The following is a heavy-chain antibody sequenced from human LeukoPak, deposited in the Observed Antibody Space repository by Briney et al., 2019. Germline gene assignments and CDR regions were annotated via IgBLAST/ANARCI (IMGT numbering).Heavy chain of an antibody. J-gene: IGHJ4*02. CDR3: AKVYSGYGHFDY. V-gene: IGHV3-30*18. D-gene: IGHD5-12*01. CDR1: GFTFSSYG. CDR2: ISYDGSKK. Sequence: PGGSLRLSCAASGFTFSSYGMHWVRQAPGKGLEWGAVISYDGSKKYYADSVKGRFTISRDNSKNTLYLQMNSLRAEDTAVYYCAKVYSGYGHFDYWGQGTLVTVSS.